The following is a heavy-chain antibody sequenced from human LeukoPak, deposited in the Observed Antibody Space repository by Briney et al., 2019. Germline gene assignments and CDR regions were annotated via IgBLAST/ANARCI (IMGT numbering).Heavy chain of an antibody. CDR1: GFTVSSNY. Sequence: GGSLRLSCAASGFTVSSNYMSWVRQAPGKGLEWVSVIYSGGSTYYADSVKGRFTISRDNSKNTLYLQMNSLRAEDTAVYYCASTPDPHLVGFDPWGQGTLVTVSS. D-gene: IGHD2-15*01. CDR2: IYSGGST. CDR3: ASTPDPHLVGFDP. J-gene: IGHJ5*02. V-gene: IGHV3-66*02.